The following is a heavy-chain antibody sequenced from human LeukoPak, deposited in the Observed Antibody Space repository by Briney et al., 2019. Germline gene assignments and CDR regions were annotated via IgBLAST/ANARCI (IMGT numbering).Heavy chain of an antibody. CDR1: GADFNTHI. Sequence: ASVKVSCKASGADFNTHIINWVRQAPGQGLEWMGRIIPMRNLANYAHKLQGRVIITADKSRRTAYMELSSLTSDDTAVYYCARGKYCSGGECYSVRTSYDGFDPWGQGTVVSVSS. CDR2: IIPMRNLA. V-gene: IGHV1-69*02. D-gene: IGHD2-15*01. CDR3: ARGKYCSGGECYSVRTSYDGFDP. J-gene: IGHJ5*02.